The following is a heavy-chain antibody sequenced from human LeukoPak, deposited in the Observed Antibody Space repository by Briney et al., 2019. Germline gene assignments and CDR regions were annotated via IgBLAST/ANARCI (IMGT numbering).Heavy chain of an antibody. CDR2: ISGSGGST. Sequence: GGSLRLSCAASGFTFSSYAMSWVRQAPGKGLEWVSAISGSGGSTYYADSVKGRFTISRGNSKNTLYLQMNSLRAEDTAVYYCAKNYDFWSGYWGTHYYYYYYMDVWGRGTTVTVSS. J-gene: IGHJ6*03. CDR1: GFTFSSYA. CDR3: AKNYDFWSGYWGTHYYYYYYMDV. V-gene: IGHV3-23*01. D-gene: IGHD3-3*01.